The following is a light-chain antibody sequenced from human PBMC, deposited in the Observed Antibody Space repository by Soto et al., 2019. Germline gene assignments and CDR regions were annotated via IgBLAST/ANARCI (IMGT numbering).Light chain of an antibody. CDR1: QSVSSY. Sequence: IVLTQSPATLSLSPGERATLSCRASQSVSSYLAWYQKKPGQAPRLLIYDASITATVIPARFSGSGSGTDFTLTIISLEPEDFAVYYCQQRSNWITFGHGTRLEI. J-gene: IGKJ5*01. CDR3: QQRSNWIT. V-gene: IGKV3-11*01. CDR2: DAS.